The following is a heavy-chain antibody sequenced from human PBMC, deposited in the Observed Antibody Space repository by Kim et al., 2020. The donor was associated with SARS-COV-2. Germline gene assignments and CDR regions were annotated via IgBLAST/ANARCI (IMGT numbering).Heavy chain of an antibody. CDR2: T. Sequence: TKYSQKFQGRVTITRDTSASTAYMELSSLRSEDTAVYYCARAQDYGDLSYWGQGTLVTVSS. J-gene: IGHJ4*02. D-gene: IGHD4-17*01. CDR3: ARAQDYGDLSY. V-gene: IGHV1-3*01.